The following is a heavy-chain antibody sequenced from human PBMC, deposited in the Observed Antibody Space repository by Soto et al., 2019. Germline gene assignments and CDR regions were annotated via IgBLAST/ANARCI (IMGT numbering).Heavy chain of an antibody. CDR2: IFHSGST. Sequence: QLQLQESGSGLVKPSQTLSLTCAVSGGSISSGGYSWSWLRQPPGKGLEWIGYIFHSGSTYYNPSLKIPAPPPXGXPXXHFSLELRSVTAADTAVYYCASEGGRGSPDWYFTVWGRGTLVTVSS. D-gene: IGHD1-26*01. V-gene: IGHV4-30-2*01. CDR3: ASEGGRGSPDWYFTV. CDR1: GGSISSGGYS. J-gene: IGHJ2*01.